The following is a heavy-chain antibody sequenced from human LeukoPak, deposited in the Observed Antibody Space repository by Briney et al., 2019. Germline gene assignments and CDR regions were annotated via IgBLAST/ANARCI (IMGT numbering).Heavy chain of an antibody. CDR3: AREGDGYNYYFDY. D-gene: IGHD5-24*01. CDR2: IYYSGST. J-gene: IGHJ4*02. Sequence: SETLSLTCTVSGGSISSYYWSWIRQPPGKGLEWIGYIYYSGSTNYNPSLKSRVTISVDTSKNQFSLELSSVTAADTAVYYCAREGDGYNYYFDYWGQGTLVTVSS. CDR1: GGSISSYY. V-gene: IGHV4-59*01.